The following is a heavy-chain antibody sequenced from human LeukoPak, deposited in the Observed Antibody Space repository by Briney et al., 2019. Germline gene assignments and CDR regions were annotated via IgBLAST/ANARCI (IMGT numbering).Heavy chain of an antibody. CDR1: GFTFSSYG. V-gene: IGHV3-30*18. CDR3: AKDRAAAATRAVDY. D-gene: IGHD6-13*01. Sequence: GGSLRLSCAASGFTFSSYGMHWVRQAPGKGLEWVAVISYDGSNKYYADSVKGRFTISRDNSKNTLYLQMNGLRAEDTAVYYCAKDRAAAATRAVDYWGQGTLVTVSS. J-gene: IGHJ4*02. CDR2: ISYDGSNK.